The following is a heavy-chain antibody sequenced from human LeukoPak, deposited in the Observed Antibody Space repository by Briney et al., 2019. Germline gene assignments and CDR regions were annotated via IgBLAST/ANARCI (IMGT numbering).Heavy chain of an antibody. CDR2: IYYSGST. J-gene: IGHJ4*02. D-gene: IGHD3-9*01. CDR3: ARLHFDYYFDY. V-gene: IGHV4-59*01. CDR1: GGSIRSYY. Sequence: SETLSLTCTVSGGSIRSYYWSWIRQPPGKGLECIGYIYYSGSTNYNPSLKSRVTISGDTSKNQFSLKLSSVTAADTAVYCCARLHFDYYFDYWGQGTLVTVSS.